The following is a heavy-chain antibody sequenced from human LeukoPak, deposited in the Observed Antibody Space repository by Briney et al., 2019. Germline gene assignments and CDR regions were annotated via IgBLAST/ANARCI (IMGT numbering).Heavy chain of an antibody. CDR3: FTVYDSVAN. Sequence: NPGGSLRLSCAASGFPFTNAWMDWARQAPGKGLEWVGRIKSRPSGGTTDFAVPVQGRFTISRDDSKNTMYLHMNSLKTEDTAVYYCFTVYDSVANWGRGILVTVSS. D-gene: IGHD5-12*01. V-gene: IGHV3-15*01. J-gene: IGHJ4*02. CDR2: IKSRPSGGTT. CDR1: GFPFTNAW.